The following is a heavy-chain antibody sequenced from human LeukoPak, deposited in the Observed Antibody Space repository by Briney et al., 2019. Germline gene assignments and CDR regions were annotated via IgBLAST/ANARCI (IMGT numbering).Heavy chain of an antibody. J-gene: IGHJ5*02. D-gene: IGHD1-1*01. V-gene: IGHV4-4*02. Sequence: PSETLSLTCAVSGGSISSNNWWGWVRQPPGQGLEWIGEIYHSGSPNYNPSLKSRVTISVDRSKNQFSLKLSSVTAADTAVYYCARTIGAGTTGNNWFDPWGQGTLVTVSS. CDR2: IYHSGSP. CDR3: ARTIGAGTTGNNWFDP. CDR1: GGSISSNNW.